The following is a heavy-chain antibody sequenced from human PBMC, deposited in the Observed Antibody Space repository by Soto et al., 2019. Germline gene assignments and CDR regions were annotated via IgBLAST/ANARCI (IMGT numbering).Heavy chain of an antibody. J-gene: IGHJ5*02. CDR2: IYYSGST. CDR1: GGSISSSSYY. V-gene: IGHV4-39*01. Sequence: QLQLQESGPGLVKPSETLSLTCTVSGGSISSSSYYWGWIRQPPGKGLEWIGSIYYSGSTYYNPSLKSRVTISVDTSKNQFSLKLSSVTAADTAVYYCWGPRRAAMSSSSRWFDPWGQGTLVTVSS. D-gene: IGHD2-2*01. CDR3: WGPRRAAMSSSSRWFDP.